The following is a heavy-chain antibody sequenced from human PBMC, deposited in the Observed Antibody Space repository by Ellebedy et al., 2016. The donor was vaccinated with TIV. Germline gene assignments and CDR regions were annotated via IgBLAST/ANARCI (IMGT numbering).Heavy chain of an antibody. J-gene: IGHJ4*02. V-gene: IGHV3-74*03. CDR1: GFTFSAYG. D-gene: IGHD2-2*01. Sequence: GGSLRLSXAASGFTFSAYGMHWVRQPPGKGLVWVSLIYTDGSGTMYADSVKGRFTISRDNSKNTLFLEMNSLRAEDTAFYYCARVQQKWVVPVAPFDYWGQGTLATVSS. CDR3: ARVQQKWVVPVAPFDY. CDR2: IYTDGSGT.